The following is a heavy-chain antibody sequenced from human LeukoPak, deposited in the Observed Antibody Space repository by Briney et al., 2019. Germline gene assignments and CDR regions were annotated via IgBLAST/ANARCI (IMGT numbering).Heavy chain of an antibody. D-gene: IGHD6-13*01. Sequence: GGCLRLSCAASGFTFSSYEMNWVRQAPGKGLEWVSSISSGGATIYYADSVRGRFTISRDNAKNSLYLQMNSLRAEDTAVYYCARVGVFSSSWLLYWGQGTLVTVSS. V-gene: IGHV3-48*03. J-gene: IGHJ4*02. CDR2: ISSGGATI. CDR1: GFTFSSYE. CDR3: ARVGVFSSSWLLY.